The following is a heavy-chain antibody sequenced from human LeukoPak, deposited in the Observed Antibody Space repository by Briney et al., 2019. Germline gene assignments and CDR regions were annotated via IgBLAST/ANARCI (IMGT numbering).Heavy chain of an antibody. CDR3: ARVGGSYYDFWSGQPSPEWGSLDY. CDR2: IKQDGSEK. V-gene: IGHV3-7*01. D-gene: IGHD3-3*01. J-gene: IGHJ4*02. CDR1: GFTFSSYW. Sequence: KPGGSLRLSCAASGFTFSSYWMSWVRQAPGKGLEWVANIKQDGSEKYYVDSVKGRFTISRDNAKNSLYLQMNSLRAEDTAVYYCARVGGSYYDFWSGQPSPEWGSLDYWGQGTLVTVSS.